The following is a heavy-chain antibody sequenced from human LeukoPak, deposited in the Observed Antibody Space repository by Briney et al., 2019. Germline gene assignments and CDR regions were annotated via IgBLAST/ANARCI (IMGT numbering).Heavy chain of an antibody. D-gene: IGHD6-13*01. CDR1: GGSISSYY. CDR2: IYYSGST. V-gene: IGHV4-39*01. J-gene: IGHJ5*02. Sequence: SETLSLTCTVSGGSISSYYWGWIRQPPGKGLEWIGSIYYSGSTYYNPSLKSRVTISVDTSKNQFSLKLSSVTAADTAVYYCARRSRGEYSSSWRNSGFPNWFDPWGQGTLVTVSS. CDR3: ARRSRGEYSSSWRNSGFPNWFDP.